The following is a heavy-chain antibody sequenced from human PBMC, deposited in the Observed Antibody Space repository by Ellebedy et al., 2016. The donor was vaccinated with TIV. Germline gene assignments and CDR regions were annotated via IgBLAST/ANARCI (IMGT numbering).Heavy chain of an antibody. CDR1: GGSVRSYS. CDR2: IYTTGST. CDR3: ARDLTDFGDYVGSDL. J-gene: IGHJ5*02. V-gene: IGHV4-4*07. D-gene: IGHD4-17*01. Sequence: MPSETRSLTCAISGGSVRSYSWSWIRQSAGKRLEWIGRIYTTGSTYYNPSLKSRVTMSVDRSKNEVSLRLSSVTAADTAVYYCARDLTDFGDYVGSDLWGQGTLVTVSS.